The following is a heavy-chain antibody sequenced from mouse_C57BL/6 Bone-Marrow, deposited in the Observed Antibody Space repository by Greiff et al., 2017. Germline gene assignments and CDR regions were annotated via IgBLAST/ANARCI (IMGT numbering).Heavy chain of an antibody. CDR1: GYTFTSYW. J-gene: IGHJ4*01. D-gene: IGHD2-1*01. CDR3: AREGGNPSYYYAMDY. V-gene: IGHV1-69*01. CDR2: IDPSDSYT. Sequence: VQLQQPGAELVMPGASVKLSCKASGYTFTSYWMHWVKQRPGQGLEWIGEIDPSDSYTNSNQKFKGKSTLTVDKSSSTAYMQLRSLTSEDSAVYYCAREGGNPSYYYAMDYWGQGTSVTVSS.